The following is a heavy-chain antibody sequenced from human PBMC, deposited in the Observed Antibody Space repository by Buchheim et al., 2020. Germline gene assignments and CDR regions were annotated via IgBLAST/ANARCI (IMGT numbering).Heavy chain of an antibody. CDR2: INPSGGSA. CDR1: GYTFSGYY. J-gene: IGHJ5*02. Sequence: QVQLVQSGAEVKKPGASVKVSCKASGYTFSGYYMHWVRQAPGQGLEWMGIINPSGGSASYAQKFQDRVTMTGDTSTRTVYMELSSLRSEDTAVYYCARESRGETGTTPLPWFDPWGQGTL. CDR3: ARESRGETGTTPLPWFDP. V-gene: IGHV1-46*01. D-gene: IGHD1-7*01.